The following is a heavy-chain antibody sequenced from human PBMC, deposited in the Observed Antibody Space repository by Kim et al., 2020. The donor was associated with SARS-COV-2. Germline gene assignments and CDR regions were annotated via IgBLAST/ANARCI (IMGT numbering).Heavy chain of an antibody. J-gene: IGHJ4*02. CDR1: GGTFSNYA. CDR3: ASNGYCGTDCYFYLDY. Sequence: SVKVSCKASGGTFSNYAISWVRQAPGQGLEWMGGIIPIFGTTKYAQNFQGRVTITADESTSTAYMELSSLRSEDSAVYYCASNGYCGTDCYFYLDYWGQGTLVTVSS. V-gene: IGHV1-69*13. CDR2: IIPIFGTT. D-gene: IGHD2-21*02.